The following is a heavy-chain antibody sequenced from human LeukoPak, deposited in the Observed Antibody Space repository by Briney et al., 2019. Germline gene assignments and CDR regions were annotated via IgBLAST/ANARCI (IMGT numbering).Heavy chain of an antibody. CDR2: IYYSGST. Sequence: SETLSLTCTVSGGSISSGDYYWSWIRQPPGKGLEWIGYIYYSGSTYYNPSLKSRVTISVDTSKNQFSLKLSSVTAADTAVYYCARETLTTSRWFDPWGQGTLVTVSS. J-gene: IGHJ5*02. CDR1: GGSISSGDYY. CDR3: ARETLTTSRWFDP. D-gene: IGHD4-17*01. V-gene: IGHV4-30-4*01.